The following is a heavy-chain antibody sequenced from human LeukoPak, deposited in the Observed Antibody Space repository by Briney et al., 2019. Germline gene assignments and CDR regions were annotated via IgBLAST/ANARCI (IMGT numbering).Heavy chain of an antibody. D-gene: IGHD2-2*01. V-gene: IGHV4-4*07. CDR1: GGSISSYY. Sequence: SETLSLTCTVSGGSISSYYWSWIGQPAGKGLEWIGRIYTSGSTNYNPSLKSRVTMSVDTSKNQFSLKLSSVTAADTAVYYCARGIVVVPAAVDNWFDPWGQGTLVTVSS. CDR3: ARGIVVVPAAVDNWFDP. J-gene: IGHJ5*02. CDR2: IYTSGST.